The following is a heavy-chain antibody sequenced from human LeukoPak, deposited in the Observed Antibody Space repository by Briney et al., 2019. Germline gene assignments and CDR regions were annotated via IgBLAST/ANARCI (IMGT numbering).Heavy chain of an antibody. CDR1: GDSITTYY. Sequence: SETLSLTCTVSGDSITTYYWSWIRQSPGKGLEWIGYIYHTGSTNYNPSLKSRVTISVDTSKNQFSLKLSSVTAADTAVYYCARPMYSSSREEAFDIWGQGTMVTVSS. V-gene: IGHV4-59*08. CDR2: IYHTGST. D-gene: IGHD6-6*01. CDR3: ARPMYSSSREEAFDI. J-gene: IGHJ3*02.